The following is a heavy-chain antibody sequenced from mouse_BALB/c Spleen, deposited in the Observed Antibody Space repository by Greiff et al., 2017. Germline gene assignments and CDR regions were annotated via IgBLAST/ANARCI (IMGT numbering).Heavy chain of an antibody. CDR3: ARGVTTPRHYYLDV. CDR2: IDPGSGGT. CDR1: GYTFTSYW. J-gene: IGHJ1*01. V-gene: IGHV1-55*01. D-gene: IGHD2-2*01. Sequence: QVQLQQSGAELVKPGASVKLSCKASGYTFTSYWINWLKQRPGQGLEWIGRIDPGSGGTSYNQKFKGKATLTVDTSSSTAYMQLSSLASEDSAVYFCARGVTTPRHYYLDVWGEGTTVTVSS.